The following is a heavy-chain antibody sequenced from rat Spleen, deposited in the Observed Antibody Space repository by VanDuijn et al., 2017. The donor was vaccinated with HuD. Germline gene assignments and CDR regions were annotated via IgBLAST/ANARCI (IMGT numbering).Heavy chain of an antibody. CDR1: GFTFSNYD. CDR3: ARHEDYYSIYPHWYFDF. D-gene: IGHD1-2*01. CDR2: ISTGGGNT. J-gene: IGHJ1*01. V-gene: IGHV5S13*01. Sequence: EVQLVESGGGLVQPGRSLKLSCAASGFTFSNYDMAWVRQAPTKGLEWIASISTGGGNTYYGDSVKGRFTISRDNAKNTQYLQMDSLRSEDTATYYCARHEDYYSIYPHWYFDFWGPGTMVTVSS.